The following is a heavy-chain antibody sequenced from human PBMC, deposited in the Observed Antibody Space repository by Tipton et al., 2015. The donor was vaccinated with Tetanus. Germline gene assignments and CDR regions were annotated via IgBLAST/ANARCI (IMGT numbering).Heavy chain of an antibody. CDR3: ARLHGYCSGGSCYGGAGLDY. V-gene: IGHV4-59*01. CDR1: GGSISSYY. CDR2: IYYSGGT. J-gene: IGHJ4*02. Sequence: TLSLTCTVSGGSISSYYWSWIRQPPGKGLEWIGYIYYSGGTNYNPSLKSRVTISVDTAKNQFSLKLSSVTAADTAVYYCARLHGYCSGGSCYGGAGLDYWGQGTLVTVSS. D-gene: IGHD2-15*01.